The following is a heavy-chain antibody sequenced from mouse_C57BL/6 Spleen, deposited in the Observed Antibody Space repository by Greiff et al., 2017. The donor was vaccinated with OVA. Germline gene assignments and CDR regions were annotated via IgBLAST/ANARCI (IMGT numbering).Heavy chain of an antibody. J-gene: IGHJ4*01. CDR3: ANYYGSSYGYYAMDY. Sequence: VKLMESGAELARPGASVKLSCKASGYTFTSYGISWVKQRTGQGLEWIGEIYPRSGNTYYNEKFKGKATLTADKSSSTAYMELRSLTSADSAVYFCANYYGSSYGYYAMDYWGQGTSVTVSS. CDR1: GYTFTSYG. CDR2: IYPRSGNT. D-gene: IGHD1-1*01. V-gene: IGHV1-81*01.